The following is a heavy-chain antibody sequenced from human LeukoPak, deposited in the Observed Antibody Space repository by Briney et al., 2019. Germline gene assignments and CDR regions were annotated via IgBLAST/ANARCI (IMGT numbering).Heavy chain of an antibody. D-gene: IGHD3-22*01. V-gene: IGHV3-48*03. Sequence: GGSLRLSCAASGFTFSSYEMNCVRQAPGKGLEWVSYISSSGSIIYYADSVKGRFSISTDKAKNSLYLQMNSLRAEDTAVYYCARDTYYYDSSGYHIMDYWGQGTLVTVSS. CDR3: ARDTYYYDSSGYHIMDY. CDR1: GFTFSSYE. CDR2: ISSSGSII. J-gene: IGHJ4*02.